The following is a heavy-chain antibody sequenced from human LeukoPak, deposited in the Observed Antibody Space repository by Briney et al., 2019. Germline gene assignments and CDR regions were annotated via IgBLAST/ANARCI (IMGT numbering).Heavy chain of an antibody. J-gene: IGHJ4*02. V-gene: IGHV3-53*01. CDR1: GFTVSSNY. CDR3: ARIGGSYYVPFDY. CDR2: IYSGGST. D-gene: IGHD1-26*01. Sequence: PGGSLRLSCAASGFTVSSNYMSWVRQAPGEGLESVSVIYSGGSTYYADSVKGRFTISRDNSKNTLYLQMNSLRAEDTAVYYCARIGGSYYVPFDYWGQGTLVTVSS.